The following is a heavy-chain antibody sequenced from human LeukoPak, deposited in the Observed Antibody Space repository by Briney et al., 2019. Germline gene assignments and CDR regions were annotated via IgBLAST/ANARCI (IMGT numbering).Heavy chain of an antibody. CDR1: GGSFSGYY. Sequence: SETLSLTCAVYGGSFSGYYWSWIRQPPGKGLEWIGEINHSGSTNYNPSLKSRVTISVDTSKNQFSLKLSSVTAADTAVYYCARGWGYYGSGSYYTSWGQGTLVTVSS. D-gene: IGHD3-10*01. CDR2: INHSGST. CDR3: ARGWGYYGSGSYYTS. V-gene: IGHV4-34*01. J-gene: IGHJ4*02.